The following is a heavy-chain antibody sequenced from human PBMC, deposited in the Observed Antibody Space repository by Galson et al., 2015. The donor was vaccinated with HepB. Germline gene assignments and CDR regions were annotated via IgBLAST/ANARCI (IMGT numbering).Heavy chain of an antibody. J-gene: IGHJ4*02. CDR3: AREGSWYSRSFDY. CDR2: INAGNGNT. CDR1: GYTFTSYA. D-gene: IGHD6-13*01. V-gene: IGHV1-3*01. Sequence: SVKVSCKASGYTFTSYAMHWVRQAPGQRLEWMGWINAGNGNTKYSQKFQGRVTITRDTSASTAYMELSSLRSEDTAVYYCAREGSWYSRSFDYWGQGTLVTVSS.